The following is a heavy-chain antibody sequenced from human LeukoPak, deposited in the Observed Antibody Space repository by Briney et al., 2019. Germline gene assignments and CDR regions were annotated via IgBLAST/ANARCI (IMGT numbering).Heavy chain of an antibody. CDR3: ARRPHYDFWSGYIDY. CDR2: IYPGDSDT. J-gene: IGHJ4*02. D-gene: IGHD3-3*01. V-gene: IGHV5-51*01. Sequence: GESLKISCKGSGYSFTSYWIAWVRQMPGKALEWMGIIYPGDSDTRYSPSFQGQVTISADKSISTAYLQWSSLKASDTAMYYCARRPHYDFWSGYIDYWGQGTLVTVSS. CDR1: GYSFTSYW.